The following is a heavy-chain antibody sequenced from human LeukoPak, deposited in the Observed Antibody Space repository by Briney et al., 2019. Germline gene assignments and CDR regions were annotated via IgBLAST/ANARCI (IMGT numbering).Heavy chain of an antibody. J-gene: IGHJ4*02. D-gene: IGHD6-13*01. CDR1: GFTFSDYG. CDR2: IRYDGSIR. V-gene: IGHV3-30*02. CDR3: ARDSIRQQLYYFDY. Sequence: GGSLRLSCSASGFTFSDYGMHWVRQAPGKGLEWVAFIRYDGSIRYYADSVKGRFTFSRDNSKNTLHLQMDSLRPDDTAVYFCARDSIRQQLYYFDYWGRGTLVTVSS.